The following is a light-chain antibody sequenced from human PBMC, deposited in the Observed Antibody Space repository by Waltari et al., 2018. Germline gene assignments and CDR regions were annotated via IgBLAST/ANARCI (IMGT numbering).Light chain of an antibody. J-gene: IGLJ3*02. CDR3: QSYDDDLKGV. Sequence: FMLTQPHSLSESPGKTVIISCTRSSGSIASNFVQWYQQRPGSAPTTIIFEDNQSPSGAPDRFSGSIDRSSNTASLTISGLKPEDEADYYCQSYDDDLKGVFGGGTKLTVL. CDR1: SGSIASNF. V-gene: IGLV6-57*04. CDR2: EDN.